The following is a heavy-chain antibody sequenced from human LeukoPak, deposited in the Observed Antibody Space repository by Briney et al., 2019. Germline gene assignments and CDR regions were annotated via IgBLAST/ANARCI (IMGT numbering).Heavy chain of an antibody. J-gene: IGHJ4*02. CDR1: GDTFRSYA. D-gene: IGHD5-12*01. V-gene: IGHV1-69*06. CDR2: IIPIFDTA. Sequence: SVKVSYKASGDTFRSYAINWVRQASGQGLEWMGGIIPIFDTANNAQKFQGRVTITADKSTSTAYMELSSLTSEDTAVYYCARDGHGYSGYDFRYFDYWGQGTLVTVSS. CDR3: ARDGHGYSGYDFRYFDY.